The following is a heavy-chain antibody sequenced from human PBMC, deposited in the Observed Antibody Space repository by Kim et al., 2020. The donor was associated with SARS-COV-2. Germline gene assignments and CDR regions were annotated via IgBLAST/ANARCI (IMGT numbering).Heavy chain of an antibody. J-gene: IGHJ5*02. V-gene: IGHV1-3*01. CDR2: INAGNGNT. Sequence: ASVKVSCKASGYTFTSYAMHWVRQAPGQRLEWMGWINAGNGNTKYSQKFQGRVTITRDTSASTAYMELSSLRSEDTAVYYCARETISGDENWFDPWGQGTLVTVSS. CDR3: ARETISGDENWFDP. CDR1: GYTFTSYA. D-gene: IGHD3-9*01.